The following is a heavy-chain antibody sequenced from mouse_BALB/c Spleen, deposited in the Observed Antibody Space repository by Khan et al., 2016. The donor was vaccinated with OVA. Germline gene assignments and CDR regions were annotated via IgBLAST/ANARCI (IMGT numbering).Heavy chain of an antibody. CDR2: IWSDGST. CDR3: ARQPYYHYNIMDY. J-gene: IGHJ4*01. Sequence: VKLEVSGPGLVAPSQSLSITCTISGFSLTNYGVHWVRQPPGKGLEWLVVIWSDGSTTYNSALKSRLSISKDNSKSQVFLKMNSRQTDDTAMYYCARQPYYHYNIMDYWGQGTSVTVSS. CDR1: GFSLTNYG. D-gene: IGHD2-10*01. V-gene: IGHV2-6-1*01.